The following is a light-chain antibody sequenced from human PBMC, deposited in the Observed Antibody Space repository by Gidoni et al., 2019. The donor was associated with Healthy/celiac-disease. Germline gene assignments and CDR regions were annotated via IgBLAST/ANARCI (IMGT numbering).Light chain of an antibody. CDR1: QSVSSY. V-gene: IGKV3-11*01. Sequence: EIVLTQSPATLSLSPGERATLSCRASQSVSSYLSWYQQKPGQAPRLLIYDASNRATGLPARFSGSGSGTDFTLTISSLEPEDFAVYYCQQRSNWLPGVTFGGGTKVEIK. J-gene: IGKJ4*01. CDR2: DAS. CDR3: QQRSNWLPGVT.